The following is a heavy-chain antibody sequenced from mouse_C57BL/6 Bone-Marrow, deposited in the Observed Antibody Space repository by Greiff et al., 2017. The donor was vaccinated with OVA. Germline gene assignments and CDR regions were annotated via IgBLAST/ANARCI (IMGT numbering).Heavy chain of an antibody. D-gene: IGHD1-1*01. CDR2: IYPGSGNT. CDR1: GYTFTDYY. CDR3: AREGGYYGSSN. Sequence: QVQLKESGAELVRPGASVKLSCKASGYTFTDYYINWVKQRPGQGLEWIARIYPGSGNTYYNEKFKGKATLTAEKSSSTAYMQLSSLTSEDSAVYFCAREGGYYGSSNWGQGTTLTVSS. V-gene: IGHV1-76*01. J-gene: IGHJ2*01.